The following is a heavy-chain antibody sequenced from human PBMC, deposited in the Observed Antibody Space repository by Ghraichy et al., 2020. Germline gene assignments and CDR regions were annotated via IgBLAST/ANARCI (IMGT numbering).Heavy chain of an antibody. CDR3: ARAIMMTEVDDY. Sequence: ASVKVSFKASGYTFTSYGISWVRQAPGQGLEWMGWISAYNGNTNYAQKLQGRVTMTTDTSTSTAYMELRSLRSDDTAVYYCARAIMMTEVDDYWGQGTLVTVSS. J-gene: IGHJ4*02. CDR2: ISAYNGNT. CDR1: GYTFTSYG. V-gene: IGHV1-18*01. D-gene: IGHD3-16*01.